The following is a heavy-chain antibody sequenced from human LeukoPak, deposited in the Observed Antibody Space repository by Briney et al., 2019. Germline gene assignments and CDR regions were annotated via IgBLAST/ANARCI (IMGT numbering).Heavy chain of an antibody. CDR2: LNPSVGST. J-gene: IGHJ4*02. Sequence: AASVKVSCKASGYTFTSYYMHWVRQAPGQGLEWVGILNPSVGSTTYAQKFQGRVTLTRDTSTSTVYMDLGSLRSEDTAVYYCARSYAPGASDYWGQGTLVTVSS. CDR3: ARSYAPGASDY. CDR1: GYTFTSYY. V-gene: IGHV1-46*01. D-gene: IGHD3-16*01.